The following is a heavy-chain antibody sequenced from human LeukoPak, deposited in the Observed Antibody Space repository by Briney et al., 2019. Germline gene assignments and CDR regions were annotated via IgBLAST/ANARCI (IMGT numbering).Heavy chain of an antibody. Sequence: PGGSLRLSCAASGFTFSSYWMHWVRQAPGKALVWVSRINSDGSSTSYADSVKGRFTISRDNAKNTLYLQMNSLRAEDTAVYYCARSRWLAGFSFDYWGQGTLVTVSS. CDR1: GFTFSSYW. V-gene: IGHV3-74*01. J-gene: IGHJ4*02. CDR2: INSDGSST. CDR3: ARSRWLAGFSFDY. D-gene: IGHD6-19*01.